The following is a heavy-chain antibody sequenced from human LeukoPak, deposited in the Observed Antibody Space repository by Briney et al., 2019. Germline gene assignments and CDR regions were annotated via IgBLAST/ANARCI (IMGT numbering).Heavy chain of an antibody. CDR3: AKGPTTTLLIDY. V-gene: IGHV3-43*01. CDR1: GFTFDDYT. D-gene: IGHD2-15*01. CDR2: ISWDGGST. Sequence: QAGGSLRLSCAASGFTFDDYTMHWVRQAPGKGLEWVSLISWDGGSTYYADSVKGRFTISGDNSKNSLYLQMNSLRTEDTALYYCAKGPTTTLLIDYWGQGTLVTVSS. J-gene: IGHJ4*02.